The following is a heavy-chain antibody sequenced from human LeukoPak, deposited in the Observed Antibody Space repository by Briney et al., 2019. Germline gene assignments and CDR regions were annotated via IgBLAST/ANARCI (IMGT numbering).Heavy chain of an antibody. D-gene: IGHD3-16*01. CDR1: GFTFSNNA. J-gene: IGHJ4*02. Sequence: GGSLRLPCAASGFTFSNNAMSWVRQAPGKGLEWVSAVSASAASTYYADSVKGRFTISRDNSNNTLYLQMNSLRVEDTAVYYCAKSKSTGLYDSFAYLFDSWGQGTLVTVSS. CDR3: AKSKSTGLYDSFAYLFDS. CDR2: VSASAAST. V-gene: IGHV3-23*01.